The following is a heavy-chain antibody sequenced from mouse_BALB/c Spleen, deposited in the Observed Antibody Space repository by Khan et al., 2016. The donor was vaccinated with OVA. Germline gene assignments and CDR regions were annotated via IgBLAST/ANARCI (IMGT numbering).Heavy chain of an antibody. J-gene: IGHJ4*01. CDR1: GFNIKDTY. V-gene: IGHV14-3*02. CDR2: IDPANGNS. CDR3: TGTIYYCEAMDY. D-gene: IGHD1-1*01. Sequence: VRLQQSGAELVKPGASVKLSCTASGFNIKDTYIHWVKQRPEQGLEWIGRIDPANGNSKYDPRFQGKATLTADTSSNTAYLQLSSLTSEDAAVYYYTGTIYYCEAMDYWGQGTSVTVSS.